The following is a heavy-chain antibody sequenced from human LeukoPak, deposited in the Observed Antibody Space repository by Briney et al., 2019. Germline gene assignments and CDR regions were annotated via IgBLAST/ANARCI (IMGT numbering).Heavy chain of an antibody. Sequence: GESLKVSCKGSGYSFTSYWIGWVRQMPGKGLEWMGIIYPGDSDTRYSPSFQGQVTISADKSISTAYLQWSSLKASDTAMYYCARTSEYYYDSSGLDYWGQGTLVTVSS. CDR3: ARTSEYYYDSSGLDY. D-gene: IGHD3-22*01. J-gene: IGHJ4*02. CDR2: IYPGDSDT. V-gene: IGHV5-51*01. CDR1: GYSFTSYW.